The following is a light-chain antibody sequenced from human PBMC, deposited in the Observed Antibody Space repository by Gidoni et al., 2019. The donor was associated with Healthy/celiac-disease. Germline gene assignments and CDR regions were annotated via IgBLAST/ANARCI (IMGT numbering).Light chain of an antibody. Sequence: QSALTQPASVSGSPAQATTISCTGTSSYVGGYNYVSRYQQHPGKAPKLMIYDVSNRPSGVSNRFSGSKSGNTASLTISGLQAEDEADYYCSSYTSSSTWVFGGGTKLTVL. J-gene: IGLJ3*02. V-gene: IGLV2-14*01. CDR1: SSYVGGYNY. CDR2: DVS. CDR3: SSYTSSSTWV.